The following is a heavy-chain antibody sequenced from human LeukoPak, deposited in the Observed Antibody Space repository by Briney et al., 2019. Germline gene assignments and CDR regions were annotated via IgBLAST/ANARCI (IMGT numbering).Heavy chain of an antibody. CDR2: INHSGST. J-gene: IGHJ6*02. CDR1: GGSFSGYY. V-gene: IGHV4-34*01. D-gene: IGHD3-10*01. Sequence: SETLSLTCAVYGGSFSGYYWSWIRQPPGKGLEWIGEINHSGSTNYNPSLKSRVTISVDTSKNQFSLKLSSVTAADTAVYYCAXXXIWFGDYYGMDVWGQGTTVTVSS. CDR3: AXXXIWFGDYYGMDV.